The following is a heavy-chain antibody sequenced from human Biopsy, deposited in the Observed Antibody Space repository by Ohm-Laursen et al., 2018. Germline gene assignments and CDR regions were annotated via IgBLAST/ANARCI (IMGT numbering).Heavy chain of an antibody. V-gene: IGHV1-2*02. CDR1: GYTFTSYD. CDR2: ISPKSGGT. CDR3: ALQSVAQMKNFDY. J-gene: IGHJ4*02. Sequence: SVKVSCKASGYTFTSYDISWVRQAPGQGLEWMGWISPKSGGTNYAQKFQGNITMTKNTSMSTAYMEMSRLRSDDTAVYYCALQSVAQMKNFDYWGQGTLVTVSS. D-gene: IGHD6-19*01.